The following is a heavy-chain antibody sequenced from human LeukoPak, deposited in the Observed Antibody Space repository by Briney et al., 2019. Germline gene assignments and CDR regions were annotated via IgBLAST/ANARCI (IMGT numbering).Heavy chain of an antibody. V-gene: IGHV3-11*04. CDR1: GFTFSDYY. CDR3: ARCGDGLPCDFGY. CDR2: ISSISSTI. D-gene: IGHD3-10*01. Sequence: GGSLRLSCAASGFTFSDYYMSWIRQAPGKGLEWVSSISSISSTIYYADSVKGRFTISRDNAKNSLYLQMNSLRPEDTAVYYCARCGDGLPCDFGYWGQGTLVTVSS. J-gene: IGHJ4*02.